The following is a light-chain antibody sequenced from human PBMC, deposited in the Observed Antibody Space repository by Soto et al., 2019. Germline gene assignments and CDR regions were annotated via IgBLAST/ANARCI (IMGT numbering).Light chain of an antibody. CDR2: QDN. Sequence: SYELTQPPSVSVSPGQTASITCSGDKLGNKYASWYQQRPGQSPAVVIYQDNKRPSGIPERFSGSNSGNTATLTISGTQAMDEADYYCQTWDTNTVVFGGGTKVTVL. CDR3: QTWDTNTVV. CDR1: KLGNKY. V-gene: IGLV3-1*01. J-gene: IGLJ2*01.